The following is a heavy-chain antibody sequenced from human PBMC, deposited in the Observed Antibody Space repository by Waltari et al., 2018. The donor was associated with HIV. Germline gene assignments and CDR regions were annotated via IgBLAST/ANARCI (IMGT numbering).Heavy chain of an antibody. Sequence: VQLVESGGGSIKTGGSLRLSCAGSGFSVRNHWMDWVRQGPGKGLVWVARINIDGSTRNYSDAVKGRFVISMYNSRNTVYLQLNSVKVEDTAVYFCARASHYIEFSTFDVDYYFDLWGRGTRVAVSS. CDR3: ARASHYIEFSTFDVDYYFDL. D-gene: IGHD3-9*01. CDR2: INIDGSTR. V-gene: IGHV3-74*01. CDR1: GFSVRNHW. J-gene: IGHJ4*02.